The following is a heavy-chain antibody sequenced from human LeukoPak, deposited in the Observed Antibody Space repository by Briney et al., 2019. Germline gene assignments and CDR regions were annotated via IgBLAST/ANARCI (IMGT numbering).Heavy chain of an antibody. D-gene: IGHD3-3*01. CDR1: GFTFSDYA. CDR2: IRSTGGGT. J-gene: IGHJ4*02. Sequence: GGSLRLSCAASGFTFSDYAISWVRQAPGKGLEWVSSIRSTGGGTYYADSVKGRFTISRDNSKNTVYLQMNSLRAEDTAVYYCSKGSVNLDYWGKGTLVTVSS. V-gene: IGHV3-23*01. CDR3: SKGSVNLDY.